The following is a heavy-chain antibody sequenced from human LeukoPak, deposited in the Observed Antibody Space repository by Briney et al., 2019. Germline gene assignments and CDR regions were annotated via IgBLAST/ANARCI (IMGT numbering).Heavy chain of an antibody. CDR2: IYTSGGP. V-gene: IGHV4-4*07. D-gene: IGHD5/OR15-5a*01. CDR3: ARERKSTEAYFDY. Sequence: PETLSLTCTVSGVSITSYYWSWIRQPAGKGLEWIGRIYTSGGPNYNPSLKSRVTMSVDTSKNQFSLKLSSVTAADTALYYCARERKSTEAYFDYWGQGILVTVSS. CDR1: GVSITSYY. J-gene: IGHJ4*02.